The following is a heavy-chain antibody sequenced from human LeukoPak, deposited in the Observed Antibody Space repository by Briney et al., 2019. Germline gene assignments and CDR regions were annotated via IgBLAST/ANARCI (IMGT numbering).Heavy chain of an antibody. CDR3: ARQTYYDFWSGPNWFDP. CDR2: IYYGGST. CDR1: GGSISSGDYY. Sequence: SETLSLTCTVSGGSISSGDYYWSWIRQPPGKGLEWIGYIYYGGSTYYNPSLKSRVTISVDTSKNQFSLKLSSVTAADTAVYYCARQTYYDFWSGPNWFDPWGQGTLVTVSS. V-gene: IGHV4-30-4*01. J-gene: IGHJ5*02. D-gene: IGHD3-3*01.